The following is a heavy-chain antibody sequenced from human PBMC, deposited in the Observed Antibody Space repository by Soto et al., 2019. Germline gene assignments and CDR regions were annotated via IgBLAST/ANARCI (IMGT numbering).Heavy chain of an antibody. CDR2: ISSSGSTI. Sequence: GGSLRLSCAASGFTFSSYEMNWVRQAPGKGLEWVSYISSSGSTIYYADSVKGRFTISRDNAKNSLYLQMYSLRAEDTAVYDCAIGAPEGSCGSSCFDRWDQESRVTVAS. CDR3: AIGAPEGSCGSSCFDR. V-gene: IGHV3-48*03. J-gene: IGHJ5*02. CDR1: GFTFSSYE. D-gene: IGHD1-26*01.